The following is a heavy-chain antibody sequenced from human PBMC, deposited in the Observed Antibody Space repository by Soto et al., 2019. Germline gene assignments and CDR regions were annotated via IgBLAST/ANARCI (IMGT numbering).Heavy chain of an antibody. V-gene: IGHV3-30-3*01. CDR3: ADKRGV. Sequence: GGSLRLSCAASGFTFSSYAMHWVRQAPGKGLEWVAVISYDGSNKYYADSVKGRFTISRDNSKNTLYLQMNSLRAEDTAVYYCADKRGVWGQGTLVTVSS. CDR2: ISYDGSNK. CDR1: GFTFSSYA. D-gene: IGHD3-10*01. J-gene: IGHJ4*02.